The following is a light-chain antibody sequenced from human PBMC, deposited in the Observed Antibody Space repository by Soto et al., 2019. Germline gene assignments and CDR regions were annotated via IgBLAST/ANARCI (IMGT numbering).Light chain of an antibody. CDR2: AAS. CDR3: QKYNTVPWA. Sequence: DIQMTQSPSSLSASVGDRVTITCRASQDIKEYVAWYQQKPGKVPKLLIFAASTLQSGVPSRFSGSGSGTDFTLTIGSLQPEDGATYYCQKYNTVPWAFGQGTKVEIK. CDR1: QDIKEY. V-gene: IGKV1-27*01. J-gene: IGKJ1*01.